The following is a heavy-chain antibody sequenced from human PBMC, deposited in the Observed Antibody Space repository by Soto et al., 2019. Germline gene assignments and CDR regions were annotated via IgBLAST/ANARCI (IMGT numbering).Heavy chain of an antibody. CDR3: ASLYDSSGYGSAY. Sequence: GGSLRLSCAASGFTFGRYGMHWVRQAPGKGLEWVAVIWYDGSNKYYADSVKGRFTISRDNSKNTLYLQMNSLRAEDTAVYYCASLYDSSGYGSAYWGQGTLVXVSS. CDR1: GFTFGRYG. J-gene: IGHJ4*02. CDR2: IWYDGSNK. D-gene: IGHD3-22*01. V-gene: IGHV3-33*01.